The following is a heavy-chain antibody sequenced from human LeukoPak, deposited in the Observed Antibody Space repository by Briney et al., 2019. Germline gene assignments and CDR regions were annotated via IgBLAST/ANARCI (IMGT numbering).Heavy chain of an antibody. CDR2: ISAYNGNT. V-gene: IGHV1-18*01. Sequence: ASVKVSCKASGYTFTSYGISWVRQAPGQGLEWMGWISAYNGNTNYAQKLQGRVTMTTDTSTSTAYMGLRSLRSDDTAVYYCAREMYYYDSSGYPVGFDPWGQGTLVTVSS. J-gene: IGHJ5*02. CDR1: GYTFTSYG. CDR3: AREMYYYDSSGYPVGFDP. D-gene: IGHD3-22*01.